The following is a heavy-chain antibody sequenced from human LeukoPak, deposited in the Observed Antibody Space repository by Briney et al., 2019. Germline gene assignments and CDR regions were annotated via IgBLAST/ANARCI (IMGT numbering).Heavy chain of an antibody. D-gene: IGHD4-11*01. Sequence: ASVKVSCKASGYTFTNFYIHWVRQAPGQGVEWMGRINPDTGGTNFAQKSQDRVTVTRDTSISTAFLELSSLTSGGAAVYYCVTSFDYSDFYWGQGTLVIVS. CDR1: GYTFTNFY. CDR3: VTSFDYSDFY. CDR2: INPDTGGT. J-gene: IGHJ4*02. V-gene: IGHV1-2*06.